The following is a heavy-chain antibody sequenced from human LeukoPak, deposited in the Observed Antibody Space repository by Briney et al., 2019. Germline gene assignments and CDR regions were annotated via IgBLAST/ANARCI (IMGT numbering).Heavy chain of an antibody. D-gene: IGHD4-17*01. J-gene: IGHJ4*02. CDR1: GGSFSSYY. Sequence: SETLSLTCAVYGGSFSSYYWSWIRQPPGKGLEWIGYIYYSGSTNYNPSLKSRVTISVDTSKNQFSLKLSSVTAADTAVYYCATSPGYGDDYFDYWGQGTLVTVSS. CDR3: ATSPGYGDDYFDY. V-gene: IGHV4-59*01. CDR2: IYYSGST.